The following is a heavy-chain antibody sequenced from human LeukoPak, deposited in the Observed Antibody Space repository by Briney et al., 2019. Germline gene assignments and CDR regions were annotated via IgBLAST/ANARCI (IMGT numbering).Heavy chain of an antibody. J-gene: IGHJ4*02. D-gene: IGHD6-13*01. V-gene: IGHV3-30*18. CDR3: AKDRYSSNWNHFDY. CDR1: GFTFSRYG. CDR2: ISYDGSNK. Sequence: GRSLRLSCAASGFTFSRYGIHWVRLAPGKWLELVAVISYDGSNKYYADSVKGRFTISRNNSKNTLYLQMNSLRDDDTAMYYCAKDRYSSNWNHFDYWGQGTLVTVSS.